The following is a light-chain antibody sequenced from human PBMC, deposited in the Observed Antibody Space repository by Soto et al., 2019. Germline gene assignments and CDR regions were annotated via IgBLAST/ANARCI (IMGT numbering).Light chain of an antibody. CDR1: YTVGTN. Sequence: EIVLTQFPAALSVSPGERATLPCWASYTVGTNLAWYQQKPGQAPRLLIYDTSTRATGVPARFSGSGSGTEFTLTISNLQAEDSAVYHCHQYSNTFRTFGQGTKVEIK. J-gene: IGKJ1*01. CDR3: HQYSNTFRT. CDR2: DTS. V-gene: IGKV3-15*01.